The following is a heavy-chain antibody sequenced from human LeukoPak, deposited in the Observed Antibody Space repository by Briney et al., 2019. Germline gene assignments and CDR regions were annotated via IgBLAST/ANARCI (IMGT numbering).Heavy chain of an antibody. CDR1: GGSISSYY. CDR2: IYTSGST. Sequence: PSETLSLTCTVSGGSISSYYWSWIRQPAGKGLEWIGRIYTSGSTNYNPSLKSRVTMSVDTSKYQFSLKLSSVTAADTAVYYCARDLYGSGSYYYYYYMDVWGKGTTVTVSS. J-gene: IGHJ6*03. V-gene: IGHV4-4*07. D-gene: IGHD3-10*01. CDR3: ARDLYGSGSYYYYYYMDV.